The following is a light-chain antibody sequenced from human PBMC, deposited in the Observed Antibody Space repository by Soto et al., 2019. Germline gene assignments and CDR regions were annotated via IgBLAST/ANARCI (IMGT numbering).Light chain of an antibody. J-gene: IGKJ1*01. CDR2: EVF. V-gene: IGKV2D-29*01. Sequence: DIGMTQSPLSLSVTPGQPASISCKSSQSLLYVDGKTYLYWYLQKSGQPPQLLIYEVFNRISGVPDRFRGSGSGTDFTLKISRVEAEDVGVYYCMQGIQLPRTFGQGTKVEIK. CDR1: QSLLYVDGKTY. CDR3: MQGIQLPRT.